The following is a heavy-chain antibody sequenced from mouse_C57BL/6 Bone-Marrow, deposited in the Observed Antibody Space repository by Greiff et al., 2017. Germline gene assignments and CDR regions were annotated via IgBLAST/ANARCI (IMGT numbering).Heavy chain of an antibody. CDR2: LWRGGST. D-gene: IGHD2-3*01. J-gene: IGHJ4*01. CDR1: GFSLTSYG. CDR3: AKFDGYPYAMDY. V-gene: IGHV2-5*01. Sequence: VQLQESGPGLVQPSQSLSITCTVSGFSLTSYGVHWVRPSPGKGLEWLGVLWRGGSTDYNAAFMSRLSITKDNSKSQVFFKMNSLQADDTAIYYCAKFDGYPYAMDYWGQGTSVTVSS.